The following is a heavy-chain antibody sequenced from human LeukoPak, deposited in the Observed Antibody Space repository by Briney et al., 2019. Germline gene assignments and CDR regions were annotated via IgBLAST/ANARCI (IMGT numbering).Heavy chain of an antibody. J-gene: IGHJ4*02. CDR1: GFTFSSLS. CDR2: ISGTSSNI. CDR3: ARNGDYHDY. V-gene: IGHV3-48*02. D-gene: IGHD4-17*01. Sequence: GGSLRLSCTASGFTFSSLSMNWVRQAPEKGLEWVSYISGTSSNIYYADSVKGRFTISRDNAKNSLYLQMNSLRDEDTAVYYCARNGDYHDYWGQGTLVTVSS.